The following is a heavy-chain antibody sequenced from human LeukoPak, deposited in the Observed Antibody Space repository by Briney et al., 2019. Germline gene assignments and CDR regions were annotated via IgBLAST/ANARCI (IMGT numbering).Heavy chain of an antibody. D-gene: IGHD4-17*01. CDR2: ISAYNGNT. V-gene: IGHV1-18*01. J-gene: IGHJ6*02. CDR1: GYIFTSYG. Sequence: ASVKVSCKASGYIFTSYGISWVRQAPGQGLEWMGWISAYNGNTNYAQKLQGRVTMTTDTSTSTAYMELRSLRSDDTAVYYCARAHDYGDYIYYYYYGMDVWGQGTTVTVSS. CDR3: ARAHDYGDYIYYYYYGMDV.